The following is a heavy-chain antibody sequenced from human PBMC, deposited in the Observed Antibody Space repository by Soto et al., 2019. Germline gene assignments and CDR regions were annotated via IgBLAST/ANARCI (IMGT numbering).Heavy chain of an antibody. CDR1: GYTFTGYY. D-gene: IGHD2-2*01. V-gene: IGHV1-2*02. J-gene: IGHJ6*02. Sequence: ASVKVSCKASGYTFTGYYMHWVRQAPGQGLEWMGWINPNSGGTNYAQKFQGRVTMTRDTSISTAYMELSRLRSDDTAVYYCASHCSSTSCYYYYYGMDVWGQGTTVTVSS. CDR2: INPNSGGT. CDR3: ASHCSSTSCYYYYYGMDV.